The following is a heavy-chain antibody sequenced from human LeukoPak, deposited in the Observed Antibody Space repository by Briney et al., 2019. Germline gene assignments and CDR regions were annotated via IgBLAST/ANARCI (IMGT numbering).Heavy chain of an antibody. J-gene: IGHJ3*02. CDR3: ASPYYYDSSGWTDAFDI. V-gene: IGHV4-39*07. D-gene: IGHD3-22*01. CDR1: GGSISSTIYY. CDR2: IYYSGNT. Sequence: SETLSLTCTVSGGSISSTIYYWGWIRQPPGKGLEWIGNIYYSGNTYYNPSLMSRVTISVDTSKNQFSLHLSSVTAADTAVYYCASPYYYDSSGWTDAFDIWGQGTMVTVSS.